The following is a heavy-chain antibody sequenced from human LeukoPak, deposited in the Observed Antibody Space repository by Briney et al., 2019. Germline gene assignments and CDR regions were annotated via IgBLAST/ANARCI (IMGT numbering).Heavy chain of an antibody. J-gene: IGHJ5*02. CDR3: ARVRWELGNWFDP. Sequence: PGXSLRLSCAASGFTFSSYWMHWVRQAPGKGLVWVSRINSDGSSTNYADSVKGGLTISRHNAKNTLYLQMNSLRAEDTAVYYCARVRWELGNWFDPWGQGTLVTVSS. CDR2: INSDGSST. V-gene: IGHV3-74*01. CDR1: GFTFSSYW. D-gene: IGHD1-26*01.